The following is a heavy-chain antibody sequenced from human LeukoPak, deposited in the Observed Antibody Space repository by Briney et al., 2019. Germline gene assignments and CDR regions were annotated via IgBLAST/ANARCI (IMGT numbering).Heavy chain of an antibody. V-gene: IGHV3-23*01. CDR2: IRGNSGMR. Sequence: QAGGSLRLSCTSSGFSFSDYAMTWVRQAPGKGLEWVSCIRGNSGMRFYSDSVRGRFTISRDNSKNTVYLQMDSLRVDDTAVYFCAKDQEDRGYPSFFDFWGQGTLVTVSS. D-gene: IGHD2-15*01. CDR1: GFSFSDYA. J-gene: IGHJ4*02. CDR3: AKDQEDRGYPSFFDF.